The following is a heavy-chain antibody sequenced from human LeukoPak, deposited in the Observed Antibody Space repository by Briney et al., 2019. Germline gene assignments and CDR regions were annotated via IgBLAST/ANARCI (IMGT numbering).Heavy chain of an antibody. CDR1: GFTFSSYW. J-gene: IGHJ4*02. V-gene: IGHV3-7*01. CDR3: ARDGVAVAGLFDY. CDR2: INQDGSAK. D-gene: IGHD6-19*01. Sequence: GGSLRLSCAASGFTFSSYWMTWVRQAPGKGLEWVANINQDGSAKYYEDSVKGRFTISRDNARNSLYLQVNSLRAEDTAVYYCARDGVAVAGLFDYWGQGTLVTVSP.